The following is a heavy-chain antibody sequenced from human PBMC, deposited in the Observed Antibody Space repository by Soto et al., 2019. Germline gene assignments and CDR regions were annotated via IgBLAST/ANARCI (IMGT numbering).Heavy chain of an antibody. D-gene: IGHD6-6*01. J-gene: IGHJ6*02. V-gene: IGHV4-59*01. CDR2: IYYSGST. CDR1: GGSISSYY. Sequence: QVQLQESGPGLVKPSETLSLTCTVSGGSISSYYWSWIRQPPGKGLERIGYIYYSGSTNYNPSLKSRVTISVDTSKNQFSLKLSSVTAADTAVYYCARDNGAARGGYYYYYGTDVWGQGTTVTVSS. CDR3: ARDNGAARGGYYYYYGTDV.